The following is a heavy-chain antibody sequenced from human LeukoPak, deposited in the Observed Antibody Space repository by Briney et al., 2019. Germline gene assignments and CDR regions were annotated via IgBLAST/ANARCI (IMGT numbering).Heavy chain of an antibody. CDR3: AKAGARRYCSSTSCYGYFDY. CDR1: GFTFSNYV. V-gene: IGHV3-23*01. D-gene: IGHD2-2*01. Sequence: PGGSLRLSCAASGFTFSNYVMQWVRQAPGKGLEWVSAISGSGGSTYYADSVKGRFTISRDNSKNTLYLQMNSLRAEDTAVYYCAKAGARRYCSSTSCYGYFDYWGQGTLVTVSS. J-gene: IGHJ4*02. CDR2: ISGSGGST.